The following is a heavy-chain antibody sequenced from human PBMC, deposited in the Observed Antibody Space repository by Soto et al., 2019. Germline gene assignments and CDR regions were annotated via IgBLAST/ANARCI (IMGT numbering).Heavy chain of an antibody. CDR2: IYWDDDK. CDR3: AHRTTTVTWWFDP. CDR1: GFSLTTSGVG. Sequence: QITLKDSGSTLVKPTQTLTLPCTFSGFSLTTSGVGVGWIRQPPGKALEWLALIYWDDDKRYSPSMNSRLTITKDTSKNQVLLTMTNMEPADTATYFCAHRTTTVTWWFDPWGQGTLVTVSS. J-gene: IGHJ5*02. V-gene: IGHV2-5*02. D-gene: IGHD4-17*01.